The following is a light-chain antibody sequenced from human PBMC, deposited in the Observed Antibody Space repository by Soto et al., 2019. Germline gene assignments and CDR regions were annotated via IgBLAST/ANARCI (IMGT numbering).Light chain of an antibody. CDR3: LQHYSWPWT. CDR1: QSVSGY. Sequence: EIVLTQSPATVSVFPGETVTLSCRASQSVSGYLDWFHQKPGQAPRLVLLRIFTRAIGVPARFSGSGSETEFTLTISGLQSEDSGVYYCLQHYSWPWTFGQGTKVEIK. V-gene: IGKV3-15*01. CDR2: RIF. J-gene: IGKJ1*01.